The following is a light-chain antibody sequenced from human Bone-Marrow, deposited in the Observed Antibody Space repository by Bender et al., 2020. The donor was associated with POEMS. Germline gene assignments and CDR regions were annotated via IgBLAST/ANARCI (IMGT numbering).Light chain of an antibody. CDR2: EDK. Sequence: QSALTQPASVSGSPGQSITISCTGTSSDIGSYDLVSWYQQYPDKAPKLILYEDKKRPSGVSNRFSGSKSGNTASLTISGLQAEDEADYYCCSYGGRYTDVVFGTGTKVTVL. V-gene: IGLV2-23*01. CDR1: SSDIGSYDL. J-gene: IGLJ1*01. CDR3: CSYGGRYTDVV.